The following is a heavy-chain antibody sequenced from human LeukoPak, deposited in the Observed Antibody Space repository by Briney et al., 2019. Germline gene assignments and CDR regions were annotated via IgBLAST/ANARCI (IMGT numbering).Heavy chain of an antibody. Sequence: GGSLRLSCAASGFTFDDYAMHWVRQAPGKGLEWVSGISWNSGSIGYADSVKGRFTISRDNAKNSLYLQMNSLRAEDTALYYCASGSYSAWGQGTMVTVST. V-gene: IGHV3-9*01. CDR2: ISWNSGSI. CDR1: GFTFDDYA. CDR3: ASGSYSA. J-gene: IGHJ3*01. D-gene: IGHD1-26*01.